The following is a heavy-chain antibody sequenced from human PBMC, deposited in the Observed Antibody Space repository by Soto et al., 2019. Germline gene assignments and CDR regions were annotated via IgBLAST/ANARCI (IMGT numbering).Heavy chain of an antibody. CDR1: GYTFTSYA. CDR3: ARGWRYCSGGSCFGFDY. CDR2: INAGNGNT. V-gene: IGHV1-3*01. J-gene: IGHJ4*02. D-gene: IGHD2-15*01. Sequence: ASVKVSCKASGYTFTSYAMHWVRQAPGQRLEWMGWINAGNGNTKYSQKFQGRVTITRDTSASTAYMELSSLRSEDTAVYYCARGWRYCSGGSCFGFDYWGQGTLVTVSS.